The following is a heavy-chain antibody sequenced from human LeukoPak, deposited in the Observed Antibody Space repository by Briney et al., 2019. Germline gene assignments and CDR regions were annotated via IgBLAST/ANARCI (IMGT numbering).Heavy chain of an antibody. CDR1: GYSITTGYY. D-gene: IGHD3-9*01. V-gene: IGHV4-38-2*02. CDR3: ATGPPLGYFDWLFTPLSWFDP. J-gene: IGHJ5*02. Sequence: SETLSLTCTVSGYSITTGYYWAWIRQPPGKGPEWIGSMYHNSGATFYSPSLKSRVTISVDTSKNQFSLKLSSVTAADTAVYYCATGPPLGYFDWLFTPLSWFDPWGQGTLVTVSS. CDR2: MYHNSGAT.